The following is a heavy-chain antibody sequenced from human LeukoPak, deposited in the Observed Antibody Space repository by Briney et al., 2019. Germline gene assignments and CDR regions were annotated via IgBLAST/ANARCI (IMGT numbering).Heavy chain of an antibody. J-gene: IGHJ4*02. Sequence: GGSLRLSCAASGFTFNTYNMNWVRQAPGKGLEWVSSISASSGHIYYADSVKGRFTISRDNAKNSLYLQMNSLRAEDTAVYYCAPDTIFGAYWGQGTLVTVSS. CDR2: ISASSGHI. D-gene: IGHD3-3*01. CDR3: APDTIFGAY. V-gene: IGHV3-21*01. CDR1: GFTFNTYN.